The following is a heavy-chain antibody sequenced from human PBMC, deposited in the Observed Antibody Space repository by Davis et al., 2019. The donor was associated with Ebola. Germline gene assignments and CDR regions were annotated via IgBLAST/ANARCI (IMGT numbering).Heavy chain of an antibody. D-gene: IGHD6-13*01. CDR3: AKDGGYSSRGIDY. CDR1: GITFSDYD. Sequence: LKISCAVSGITFSDYDMSWIRQAPGKGLEWISYIRSTGSVTYYADSVKGRFTISRDNSKNTLYLQMNSLRAEDTAVYYCAKDGGYSSRGIDYWGQGTLVTVSS. V-gene: IGHV3-11*04. J-gene: IGHJ4*02. CDR2: IRSTGSVT.